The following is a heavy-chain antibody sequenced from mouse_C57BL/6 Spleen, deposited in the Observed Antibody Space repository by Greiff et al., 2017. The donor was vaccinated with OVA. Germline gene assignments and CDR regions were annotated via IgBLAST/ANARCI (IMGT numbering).Heavy chain of an antibody. CDR3: ARMGYGSSYLAWFAY. CDR2: ISSGSSTI. V-gene: IGHV5-17*01. D-gene: IGHD1-1*01. J-gene: IGHJ3*01. Sequence: EVHLVESGGGLVKPGGSLKLSCAASGFTFSDYGMHWVRQAPEKGLEWVAYISSGSSTIYYADTVKGRFTISRDNAKNTLFLQMTSLRSEDTAMYYCARMGYGSSYLAWFAYWGQGTLVTVSA. CDR1: GFTFSDYG.